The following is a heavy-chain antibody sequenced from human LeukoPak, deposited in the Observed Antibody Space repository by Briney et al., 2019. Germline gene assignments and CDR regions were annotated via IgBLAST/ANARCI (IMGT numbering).Heavy chain of an antibody. V-gene: IGHV1-8*03. D-gene: IGHD2-21*01. Sequence: GASVKVSCKASGYTFTSYDINWVRQATGQGLEWMGWMNPNSGNTGYAQKLQGRVTITRNTSISTAYMELSSLRSEDTAVYYCASWGKSDSDYFDYWGQGTLVTVSS. CDR1: GYTFTSYD. CDR2: MNPNSGNT. CDR3: ASWGKSDSDYFDY. J-gene: IGHJ4*02.